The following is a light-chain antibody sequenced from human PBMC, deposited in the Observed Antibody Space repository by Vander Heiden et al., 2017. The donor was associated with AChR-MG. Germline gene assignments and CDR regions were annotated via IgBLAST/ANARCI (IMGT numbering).Light chain of an antibody. V-gene: IGKV1-33*01. CDR1: QVVHRY. CDR2: DAS. CDR3: QQYDSLPFT. J-gene: IGKJ3*01. Sequence: DVQMTQSPSSLPASVGDTITITCQASQVVHRYLNWYQQKPAKAPKLLIRDASKLERGVPSRFSGSGSGTDFTFTISDLQPEDIATYFCQQYDSLPFTFGPGTKVHL.